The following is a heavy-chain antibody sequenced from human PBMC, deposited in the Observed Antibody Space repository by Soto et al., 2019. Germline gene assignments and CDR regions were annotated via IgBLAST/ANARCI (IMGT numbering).Heavy chain of an antibody. CDR3: AKVVVGATSHSDFDS. CDR2: AAYSGGT. V-gene: IGHV4-39*01. J-gene: IGHJ4*02. Sequence: PSETLSLTCTVSGGSIANSNYFWGWVRQPPGKGLEWIGSAAYSGGTYKNPSLKSRVTVSVDTSKNQFSLKLTSVTATDTAVYYCAKVVVGATSHSDFDSWGQGTLVTVSS. CDR1: GGSIANSNYF. D-gene: IGHD2-15*01.